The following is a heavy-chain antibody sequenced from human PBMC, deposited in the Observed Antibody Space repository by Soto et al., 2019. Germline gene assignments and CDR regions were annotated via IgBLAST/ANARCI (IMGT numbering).Heavy chain of an antibody. CDR3: ARDYGGSSSRWFDP. CDR2: ISAYNGNT. D-gene: IGHD2-2*01. V-gene: IGHV1-18*01. CDR1: GYTFTSYG. J-gene: IGHJ5*02. Sequence: ASVKVSFKASGYTFTSYGISWVRQAPGQGLEWMGWISAYNGNTNYAQKLQGRVTMTTDTSTSTAYMELRSLRSDDTAVYYCARDYGGSSSRWFDPWGQGTLVTGSS.